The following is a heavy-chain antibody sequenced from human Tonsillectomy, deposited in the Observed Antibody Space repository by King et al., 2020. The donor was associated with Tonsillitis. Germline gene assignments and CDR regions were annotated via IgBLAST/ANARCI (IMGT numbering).Heavy chain of an antibody. V-gene: IGHV3-30*04. J-gene: IGHJ6*02. CDR3: AYYYDSSGYSYYYYCMDV. CDR1: GFTFSSYA. CDR2: ISYDGTNK. D-gene: IGHD3-22*01. Sequence: VQLVESGGGVVQPGRSLRLSCAASGFTFSSYAMHWVRQAPGKGLEWVAVISYDGTNKYYADSVKGRFTISRDNSKNTLYLQMNSLRAEDTAVYYCAYYYDSSGYSYYYYCMDVWGQGTTVTVSS.